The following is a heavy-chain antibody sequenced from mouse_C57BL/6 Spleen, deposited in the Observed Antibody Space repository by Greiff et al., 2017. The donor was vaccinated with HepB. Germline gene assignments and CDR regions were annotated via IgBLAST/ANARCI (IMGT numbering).Heavy chain of an antibody. J-gene: IGHJ3*01. CDR3: ARRGDWDGAWFAY. Sequence: QVQLKQSGAELARPGASVKLSCKASGYTFTSYGISWVKQRTGQGLEWIGEIYPRSGNTYYNEKFKGKATLTADKSSSTAYMELRSLTSEDSAVYFCARRGDWDGAWFAYWGQGTLVTVSA. D-gene: IGHD4-1*01. V-gene: IGHV1-81*01. CDR2: IYPRSGNT. CDR1: GYTFTSYG.